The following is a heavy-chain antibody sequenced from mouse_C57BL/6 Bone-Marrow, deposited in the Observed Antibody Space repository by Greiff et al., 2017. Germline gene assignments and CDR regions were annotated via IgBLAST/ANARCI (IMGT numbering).Heavy chain of an antibody. V-gene: IGHV1-47*01. Sequence: VQVVESGAELVKPGASVKMSCKASGYTFTTYPIEWMKQNHGKSLEWIGNFHPYNDDTKYNEKFKGKATLTVEKSSNTVYLELSRLTSDDSAVYYCARSSTFFYYLDYWGQGTTLTVSS. D-gene: IGHD5-1*01. CDR2: FHPYNDDT. J-gene: IGHJ2*01. CDR3: ARSSTFFYYLDY. CDR1: GYTFTTYP.